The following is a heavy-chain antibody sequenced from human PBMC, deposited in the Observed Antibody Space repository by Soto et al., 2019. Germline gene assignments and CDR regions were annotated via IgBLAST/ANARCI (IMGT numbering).Heavy chain of an antibody. CDR2: IGNRGTGI. CDR1: GFTFGDYY. CDR3: ARAYYDILTGYPPYFDY. D-gene: IGHD3-9*01. Sequence: GGSLRLSCEASGFTFGDYYMTWIRQAPGKGLEWVSFIGNRGTGIYYADSVKGRFTISRDNSKNTLYLQMNSLRAEDTAVYYCARAYYDILTGYPPYFDYWGQGTLVTVSS. J-gene: IGHJ4*02. V-gene: IGHV3-11*04.